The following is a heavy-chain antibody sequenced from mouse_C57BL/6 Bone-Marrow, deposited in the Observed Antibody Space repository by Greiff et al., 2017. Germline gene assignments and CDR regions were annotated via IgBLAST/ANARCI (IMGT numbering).Heavy chain of an antibody. Sequence: QVQLKQPGAELVKPGASVKLSCKASGYTFTSYWMHWVKQRPGRGLEWIGRIDPNSGGTKYNEKFKSQATLTVDKPSSTAYMQLSSLTSEDSAVYYGASARSRGLADWGQGTLVTVSA. CDR1: GYTFTSYW. D-gene: IGHD3-1*01. V-gene: IGHV1-72*01. CDR3: ASARSRGLAD. CDR2: IDPNSGGT. J-gene: IGHJ3*01.